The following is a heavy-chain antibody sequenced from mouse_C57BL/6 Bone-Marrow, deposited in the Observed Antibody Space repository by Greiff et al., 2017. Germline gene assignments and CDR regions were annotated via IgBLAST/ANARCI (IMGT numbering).Heavy chain of an antibody. J-gene: IGHJ4*01. D-gene: IGHD1-1*01. Sequence: EVMLVESGGGLVKPGGSLKLSCAASGFTFSDYGMNWVRQAPEKGLEWVAYISTGSSTIYYPDTVKGRFTMSRDNAKNTLFLQMTSLRSEDMAMYYCTRRGEVVAFYAMAYGGQGTSVTVSS. CDR2: ISTGSSTI. CDR3: TRRGEVVAFYAMAY. V-gene: IGHV5-17*01. CDR1: GFTFSDYG.